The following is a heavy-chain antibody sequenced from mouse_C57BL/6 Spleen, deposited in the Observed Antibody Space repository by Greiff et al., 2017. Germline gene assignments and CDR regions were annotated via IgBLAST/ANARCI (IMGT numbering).Heavy chain of an antibody. Sequence: EVQVVESGGGLVQPKGSLKLSCAASGFSFNTYAMNWVRQAPGKGLEWVARIRSKSNNYATYYADSVKDRFTISRDDSESMLYLQMNNLKTEDTAMYYCVSGLYGMDYWGQGTSVTVSS. CDR2: IRSKSNNYAT. J-gene: IGHJ4*01. V-gene: IGHV10-1*01. D-gene: IGHD2-12*01. CDR3: VSGLYGMDY. CDR1: GFSFNTYA.